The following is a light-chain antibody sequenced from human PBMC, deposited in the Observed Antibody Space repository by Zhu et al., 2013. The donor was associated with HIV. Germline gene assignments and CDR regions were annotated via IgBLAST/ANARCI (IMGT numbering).Light chain of an antibody. Sequence: EIVLTQSPGILSLSPGERATLSCRASQSVGTNLVWYRQKPGQSPRLLIYDASNRATGIPARFSGTGSGTDFTLTISSLEPEDFAVYYCQQRSEWTFGRGTRVEI. CDR1: QSVGTN. V-gene: IGKV3-11*01. CDR2: DAS. J-gene: IGKJ1*01. CDR3: QQRSEWT.